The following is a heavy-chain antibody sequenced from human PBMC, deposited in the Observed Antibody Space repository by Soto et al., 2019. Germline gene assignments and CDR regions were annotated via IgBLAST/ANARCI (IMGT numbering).Heavy chain of an antibody. D-gene: IGHD5-12*01. Sequence: XSVKVSFKAAGYTFTSYDIDWVRQATGQGLEWMGWMNPNSGNTGYAQKFQGRVTMTRNTSISTAYMELSSLRSEDTAVYYCARVSSGYDFGSVDRPGHFDYWGQGTLVTVSS. V-gene: IGHV1-8*01. J-gene: IGHJ4*02. CDR2: MNPNSGNT. CDR1: GYTFTSYD. CDR3: ARVSSGYDFGSVDRPGHFDY.